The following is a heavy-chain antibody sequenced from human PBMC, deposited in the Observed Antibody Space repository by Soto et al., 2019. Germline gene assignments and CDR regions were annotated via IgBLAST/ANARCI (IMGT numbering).Heavy chain of an antibody. J-gene: IGHJ4*02. D-gene: IGHD3-9*01. CDR2: IYYSGST. Sequence: SETLSLTCTVSGGSISSGGYYWSWIRQPPGKGLEWIGYIYYSGSTNYNPSLKSRVTISVDTSKNQFSLKLSSVTAADTAVYYCARYGLLDLHFDYWGQGTLVTVSS. V-gene: IGHV4-61*08. CDR3: ARYGLLDLHFDY. CDR1: GGSISSGGYY.